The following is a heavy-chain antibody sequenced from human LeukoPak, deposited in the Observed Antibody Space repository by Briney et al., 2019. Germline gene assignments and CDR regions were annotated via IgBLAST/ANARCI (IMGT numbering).Heavy chain of an antibody. Sequence: SETLSLTCTVSGGSISSYYWSWIRQPPGKGLEWIGYIYYSGSTNYNPSLKSRVTISVDTSKSQFSLKLSSVTAADTAVYYCARGSVNHDILTGYYNNWFDPWGQGTLVTVSS. CDR3: ARGSVNHDILTGYYNNWFDP. J-gene: IGHJ5*02. V-gene: IGHV4-59*01. CDR2: IYYSGST. CDR1: GGSISSYY. D-gene: IGHD3-9*01.